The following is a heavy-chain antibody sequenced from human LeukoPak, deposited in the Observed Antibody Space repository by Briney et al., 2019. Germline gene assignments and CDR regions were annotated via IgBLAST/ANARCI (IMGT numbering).Heavy chain of an antibody. CDR2: ISWNSGSI. J-gene: IGHJ5*02. D-gene: IGHD3-3*01. CDR3: ARGGGWSGSNWFDP. Sequence: GRSLRLSCAASGFTFDDYAMHWVRQAPGKGLKWISGISWNSGSIGYADSVKGRFTISRDNAKNSLYLQMNSLRAEDMALYYCARGGGWSGSNWFDPWGQGTLVTVSS. CDR1: GFTFDDYA. V-gene: IGHV3-9*03.